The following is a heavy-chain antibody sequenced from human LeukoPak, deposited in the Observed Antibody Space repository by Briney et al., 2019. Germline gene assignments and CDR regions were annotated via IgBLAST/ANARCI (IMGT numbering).Heavy chain of an antibody. V-gene: IGHV4-34*01. Sequence: SETLSLTCAVYGGSFSGYYWSWIRQPPEKGLEWIGEINHSGSTNYNPSLKSRVTISVDTSKNQFSLKLSSVTAADTAVYYCARHRPRGAASVDYWGQGTLVTVSS. CDR3: ARHRPRGAASVDY. CDR2: INHSGST. J-gene: IGHJ4*02. D-gene: IGHD6-13*01. CDR1: GGSFSGYY.